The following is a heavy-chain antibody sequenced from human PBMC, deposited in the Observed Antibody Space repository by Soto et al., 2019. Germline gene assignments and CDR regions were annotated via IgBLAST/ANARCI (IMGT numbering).Heavy chain of an antibody. Sequence: PSETLSLTCTVSGCSISSSSYYWGWIRQPPGKGLEWIGSIYYSGSTYYNPSLKSRVTISVDTSKNQFSLKLSSVTAADTAVYNCARLLVHYGSGSYFDYWGPGTLVTVSS. D-gene: IGHD3-10*01. CDR2: IYYSGST. CDR3: ARLLVHYGSGSYFDY. J-gene: IGHJ4*02. CDR1: GCSISSSSYY. V-gene: IGHV4-39*01.